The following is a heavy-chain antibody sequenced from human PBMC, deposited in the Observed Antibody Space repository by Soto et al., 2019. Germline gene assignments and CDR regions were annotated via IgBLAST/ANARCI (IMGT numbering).Heavy chain of an antibody. J-gene: IGHJ3*02. CDR3: ARGQPVYDYVWGSYRSDAFDI. D-gene: IGHD3-16*02. CDR2: IIPIFGTA. V-gene: IGHV1-69*13. CDR1: GGTFSSYA. Sequence: SVKVSCKASGGTFSSYAISWVRQAPGQGLECMGGIIPIFGTANYAQKFQGRVTITADESTSTAYMELSSLRSEDTAVYYCARGQPVYDYVWGSYRSDAFDIWGQGTMVTVSS.